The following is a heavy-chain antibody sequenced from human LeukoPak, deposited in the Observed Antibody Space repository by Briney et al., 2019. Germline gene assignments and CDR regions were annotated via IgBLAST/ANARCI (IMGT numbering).Heavy chain of an antibody. CDR1: GFTFSSYS. J-gene: IGHJ4*02. D-gene: IGHD3-10*01. CDR3: ARSRLWFGELSDY. Sequence: PGGSLRLSCAASGFTFSSYSTNWVRQAPGKGLEWVSSISSSSSYIYYADSVKGRFTISRDNAKNSLYQQMNSLRAEDTAVYYCARSRLWFGELSDYWGQGTLVTASS. CDR2: ISSSSSYI. V-gene: IGHV3-21*01.